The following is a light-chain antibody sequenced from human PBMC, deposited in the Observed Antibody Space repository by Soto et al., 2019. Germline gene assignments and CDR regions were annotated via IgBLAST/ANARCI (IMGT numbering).Light chain of an antibody. CDR2: DAS. Sequence: EIVLTQSPATLSLSPGERATLSCRASQSVSSYLAWYQQKPGQAPRLLIYDASNRATGIPARFSGSGSGTDFTLTISSIGPEDFAVYYCQQRSNWPWTFGQGTKVEIK. J-gene: IGKJ1*01. CDR3: QQRSNWPWT. V-gene: IGKV3-11*01. CDR1: QSVSSY.